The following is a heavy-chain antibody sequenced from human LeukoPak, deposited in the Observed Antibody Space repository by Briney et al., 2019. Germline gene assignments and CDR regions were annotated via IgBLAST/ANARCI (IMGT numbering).Heavy chain of an antibody. CDR1: GGSLSSYY. J-gene: IGHJ6*03. D-gene: IGHD5-24*01. Sequence: PSETLSLTCTVSGGSLSSYYWSWIRPPHGRGLEWIGYIYYGGRTNYNPSLKSRVTISVDTAKNQFSLKLSSVTAADTAVYYCARGKDGYNFDSYYYYMDVWGKGTTVTVSS. CDR3: ARGKDGYNFDSYYYYMDV. V-gene: IGHV4-59*01. CDR2: IYYGGRT.